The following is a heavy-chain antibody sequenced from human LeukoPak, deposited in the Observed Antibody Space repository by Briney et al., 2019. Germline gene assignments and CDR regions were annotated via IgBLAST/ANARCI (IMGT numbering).Heavy chain of an antibody. J-gene: IGHJ4*02. CDR2: INHSGST. Sequence: PSETLSLTCAVYGGSFSGYYWSWFRQPPGKGLEWIGEINHSGSTNYNPSLKSRVTISVDTSKNQFSLKLSSVTAADTAVYYCARHVTSGSYNDYWGQGTLVTVSS. CDR1: GGSFSGYY. V-gene: IGHV4-34*01. D-gene: IGHD3-10*01. CDR3: ARHVTSGSYNDY.